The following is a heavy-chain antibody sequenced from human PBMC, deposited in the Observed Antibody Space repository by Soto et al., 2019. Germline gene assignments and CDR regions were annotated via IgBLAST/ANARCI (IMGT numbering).Heavy chain of an antibody. D-gene: IGHD1-26*01. Sequence: ASVKVSCKASGYTFTGHYIHCVRQAPEQGPEWMGEIGPASGATRYAQRFQGRVTMTRDMSITTVYMELNNLRPDDTAVYYCGRGRSGQIVVFYWGQGTPVTVSS. V-gene: IGHV1-2*02. CDR3: GRGRSGQIVVFY. CDR2: IGPASGAT. CDR1: GYTFTGHY. J-gene: IGHJ4*02.